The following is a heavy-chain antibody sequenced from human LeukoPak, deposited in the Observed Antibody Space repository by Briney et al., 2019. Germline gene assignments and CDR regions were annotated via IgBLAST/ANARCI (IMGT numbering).Heavy chain of an antibody. V-gene: IGHV4-59*01. Sequence: SETLSLTCTVSGGSISSYYWSWIRQPPGKGLKWIGYIYYSGSTNYNPSLKSRVTISVDTSKNQFSLKLSSVTAADTAVYYCARVTVDTAMVTPGYYYYYYMDVWGKGTTVTISS. CDR2: IYYSGST. D-gene: IGHD5-18*01. CDR3: ARVTVDTAMVTPGYYYYYYMDV. CDR1: GGSISSYY. J-gene: IGHJ6*03.